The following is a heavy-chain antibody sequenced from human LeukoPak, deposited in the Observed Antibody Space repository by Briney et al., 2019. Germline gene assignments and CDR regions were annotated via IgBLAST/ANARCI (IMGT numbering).Heavy chain of an antibody. V-gene: IGHV4-59*01. CDR1: GGSISSYY. CDR2: IYYSGST. CDR3: ARGGYGLIYFQH. J-gene: IGHJ1*01. Sequence: SETLSLTCTVSGGSISSYYWSWTRQPPGKGLEWIGYIYYSGSTNYNPSLKSRVTISVDTSKNQFSLKLSSVTAADTAVYYCARGGYGLIYFQHWGQGTLVTVSS. D-gene: IGHD6-25*01.